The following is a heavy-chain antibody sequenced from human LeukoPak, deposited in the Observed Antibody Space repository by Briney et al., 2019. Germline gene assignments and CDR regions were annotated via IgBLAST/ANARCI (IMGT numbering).Heavy chain of an antibody. CDR1: GFTFSRHW. J-gene: IGHJ5*02. Sequence: GGSLRLSCAASGFTFSRHWMHWVRQGPGKGLVWISRINSDGGGAIYADSVKGRFTVSRDNAKNTLYLQMNSLRAEDTAVYYCARDVPHNWFDTWGQGTLVTVSS. CDR2: INSDGGGA. V-gene: IGHV3-74*01. CDR3: ARDVPHNWFDT.